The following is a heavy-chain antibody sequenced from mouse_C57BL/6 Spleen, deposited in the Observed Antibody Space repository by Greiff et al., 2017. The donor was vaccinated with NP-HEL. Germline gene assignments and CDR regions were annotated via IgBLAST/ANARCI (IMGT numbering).Heavy chain of an antibody. CDR3: ARFYSNYVPFAY. J-gene: IGHJ3*01. V-gene: IGHV1-80*01. D-gene: IGHD2-5*01. CDR2: IYPGDGDT. CDR1: GYAFSSYW. Sequence: VQLQQSGAELVKPGASVKISCKASGYAFSSYWMNWVKQRPGKGLEWIGQIYPGDGDTNYNGKFKGKATLTADKSSSTAYMQLSSLTSEDSAVYFCARFYSNYVPFAYWGQGTLVTVSA.